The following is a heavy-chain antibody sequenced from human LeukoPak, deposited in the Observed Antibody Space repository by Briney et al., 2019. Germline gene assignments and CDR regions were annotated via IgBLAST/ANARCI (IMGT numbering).Heavy chain of an antibody. J-gene: IGHJ4*02. CDR3: AKGMITFGGSRDDY. CDR1: GFTFSSYA. D-gene: IGHD3-16*01. Sequence: GGSLRLSCAASGFTFSSYAMSWVRQAPGKGLEWVSAISGGGGSTYYADSVKGRFTISRDNSKNTLYLQMNSLRAEDTAVYYCAKGMITFGGSRDDYWGQGTLVTVSS. V-gene: IGHV3-23*01. CDR2: ISGGGGST.